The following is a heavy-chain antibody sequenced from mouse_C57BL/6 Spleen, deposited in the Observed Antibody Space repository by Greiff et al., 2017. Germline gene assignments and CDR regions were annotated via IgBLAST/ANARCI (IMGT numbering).Heavy chain of an antibody. D-gene: IGHD1-1*01. CDR2: INPGSGGT. J-gene: IGHJ2*01. V-gene: IGHV1-54*01. CDR3: ARSGGSRFDY. CDR1: GYAFTNYL. Sequence: QVQLQQSGAELVRPGTSVKVSCKASGYAFTNYLIEWVKQRPGQGLEWIGVINPGSGGTNYNEKFKGKATLTADKSSSTAYMQLSSLTSEDSAVYFCARSGGSRFDYWGQGTTLTVSS.